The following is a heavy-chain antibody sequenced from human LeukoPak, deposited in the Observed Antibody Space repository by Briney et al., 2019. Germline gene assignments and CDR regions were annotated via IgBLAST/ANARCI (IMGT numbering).Heavy chain of an antibody. Sequence: GGSLRPSCAASGFTFSSYAMHWVRQAPGKGLEWVAVISYDGSNKYYADSVKGRFTISRDNSKNTLYLQMNSLRAEDTAVYYCARDYAYYFDYWGQGTLVTVSS. CDR1: GFTFSSYA. CDR2: ISYDGSNK. D-gene: IGHD3-16*01. J-gene: IGHJ4*02. CDR3: ARDYAYYFDY. V-gene: IGHV3-30-3*01.